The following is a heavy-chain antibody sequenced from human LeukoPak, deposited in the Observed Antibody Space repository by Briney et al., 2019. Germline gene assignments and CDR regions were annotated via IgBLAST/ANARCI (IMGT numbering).Heavy chain of an antibody. CDR1: GGSISYYY. V-gene: IGHV4-34*01. Sequence: TSETLALTCTVSGGSISYYYWSWIRQPPGKGLEWIGEINHSGSTNYNPSLKSRVTISVGTSKNQFSLKLSSVTAADTAVYYCARGRYYYDSSGYTRGYFDYWGQGTLVTVSS. CDR2: INHSGST. D-gene: IGHD3-22*01. CDR3: ARGRYYYDSSGYTRGYFDY. J-gene: IGHJ4*02.